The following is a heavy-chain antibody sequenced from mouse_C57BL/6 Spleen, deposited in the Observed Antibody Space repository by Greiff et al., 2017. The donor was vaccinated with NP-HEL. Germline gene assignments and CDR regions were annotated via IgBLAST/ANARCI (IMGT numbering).Heavy chain of an antibody. CDR3: ARRYGNSAHYYAMDY. CDR1: GFSLTSYA. CDR2: IWTGGGT. J-gene: IGHJ4*01. D-gene: IGHD2-10*02. Sequence: VQLQESGPGLVAPSQSLSITCTVSGFSLTSYAISWVRQPPGKGLEWLGVIWTGGGTNYNSALKSRLSISKDNSKSQVFLKMNSLQTDDTARYYCARRYGNSAHYYAMDYWGQGTSVTVSS. V-gene: IGHV2-9-1*01.